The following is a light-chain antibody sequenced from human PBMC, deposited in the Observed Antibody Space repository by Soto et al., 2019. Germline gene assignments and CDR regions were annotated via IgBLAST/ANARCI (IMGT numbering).Light chain of an antibody. CDR2: GAS. CDR1: QSVSSSY. CDR3: QQYGSSPHT. Sequence: EIVLTQSPGTLSLSPGERDTLSCRASQSVSSSYLAWYQHKPGQAPRLLIYGASSRATGIPDRFSGSGSGTYFPLTISRLEPEDVAVYYCQQYGSSPHTFGQGTKLEIK. V-gene: IGKV3-20*01. J-gene: IGKJ2*01.